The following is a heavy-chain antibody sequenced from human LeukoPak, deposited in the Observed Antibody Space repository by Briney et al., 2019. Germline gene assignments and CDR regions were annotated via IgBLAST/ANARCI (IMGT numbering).Heavy chain of an antibody. Sequence: SETLSLTCAVYGGSFSGYYWSWIRQPPGKGLEWIGEINHSGSTNYNPSLKGRVTISVDTSKNQFSLKLSSVTAADTAVYYCARLPLASNAFDIWGQGTMVTVSS. V-gene: IGHV4-34*01. D-gene: IGHD3-3*02. CDR2: INHSGST. J-gene: IGHJ3*02. CDR1: GGSFSGYY. CDR3: ARLPLASNAFDI.